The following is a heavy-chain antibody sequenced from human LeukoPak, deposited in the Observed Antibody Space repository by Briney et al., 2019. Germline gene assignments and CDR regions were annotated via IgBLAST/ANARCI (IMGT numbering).Heavy chain of an antibody. V-gene: IGHV3-64D*06. CDR2: ISSNGGST. D-gene: IGHD3-10*01. Sequence: GGSLRLSCSASGFTFSSYGMHWVRQAPGKGMEYVSAISSNGGSTYYADSVKGRFTISRDNSKNTLYLQMSSLRAEDTAVYYCVKSMVRGESVDYWGQGTLVTVSS. CDR1: GFTFSSYG. J-gene: IGHJ4*02. CDR3: VKSMVRGESVDY.